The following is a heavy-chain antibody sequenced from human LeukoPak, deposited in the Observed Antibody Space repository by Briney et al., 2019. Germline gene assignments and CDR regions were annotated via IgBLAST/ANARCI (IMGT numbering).Heavy chain of an antibody. V-gene: IGHV4-59*12. Sequence: SETLSLTCTVSGGSISSYYWSWIRQPPGKGLEWIGYIYYSGSTNYNPSLKSRVALSVDKSKYQFSLNMSFVTAADTAVYYCARGPRESGDYGMDVWGRGTTVTVSS. J-gene: IGHJ6*02. CDR2: IYYSGST. D-gene: IGHD3-10*01. CDR3: ARGPRESGDYGMDV. CDR1: GGSISSYY.